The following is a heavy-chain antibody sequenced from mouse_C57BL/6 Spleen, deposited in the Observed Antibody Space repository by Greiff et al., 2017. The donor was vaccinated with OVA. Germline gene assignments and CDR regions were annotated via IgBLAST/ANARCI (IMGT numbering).Heavy chain of an antibody. J-gene: IGHJ1*03. V-gene: IGHV8-8*01. D-gene: IGHD1-1*01. CDR2: IWWDDDK. CDR3: ARMETYYYGSSYVSNWYFDV. CDR1: GFSLSTFGMG. Sequence: QVTLKESGPGILQPSQTLSLTCSFSGFSLSTFGMGVGWIRQPSGKGLEWLAHIWWDDDKYYNPALKSRLTISKDTSKNQVFLKIANVDTADTATYYCARMETYYYGSSYVSNWYFDVWGTGTTVTVSS.